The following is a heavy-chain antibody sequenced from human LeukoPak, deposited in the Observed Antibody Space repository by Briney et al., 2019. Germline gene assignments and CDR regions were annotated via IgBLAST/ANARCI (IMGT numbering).Heavy chain of an antibody. D-gene: IGHD3-3*01. CDR3: ARGTITIFGVALPDYYYMDV. V-gene: IGHV1-18*01. Sequence: GASVKVSCKASGYTFTSYGISWVRQAPGQGLEWMGWISAYNGNTNYAQKFQGRVTMTRDTSISTAYMELSSLRSEDTAVYYCARGTITIFGVALPDYYYMDVWGKGTTVTVSS. CDR2: ISAYNGNT. J-gene: IGHJ6*03. CDR1: GYTFTSYG.